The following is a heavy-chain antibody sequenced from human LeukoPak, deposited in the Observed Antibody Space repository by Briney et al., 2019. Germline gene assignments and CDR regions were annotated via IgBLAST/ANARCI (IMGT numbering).Heavy chain of an antibody. J-gene: IGHJ4*02. D-gene: IGHD5-18*01. Sequence: PSETLSLTCTVSGGSVSSGDYYWSWIRQPPGKGLEWLGYISHSGSTDYNPSLKSRVTISVDTSKNQFSLKVGSVTAADTAVYYCARGTRYSYGYGDYWGQGTLVTVSS. CDR1: GGSVSSGDYY. V-gene: IGHV4-61*08. CDR3: ARGTRYSYGYGDY. CDR2: ISHSGST.